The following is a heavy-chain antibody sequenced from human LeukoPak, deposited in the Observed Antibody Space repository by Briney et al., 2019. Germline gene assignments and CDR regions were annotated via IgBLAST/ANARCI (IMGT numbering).Heavy chain of an antibody. CDR2: ISGSGGTT. Sequence: PGGSLRLSCAASGFTFTSYAMGWVRQAPGKGLEWVSGISGSGGTTYYADSVKGRFTISRDNPKNTLSLQMNSLRAEDTAVYYCARQSYGDFLFDYWGQGILVTVSS. V-gene: IGHV3-23*01. CDR3: ARQSYGDFLFDY. D-gene: IGHD4-17*01. J-gene: IGHJ4*02. CDR1: GFTFTSYA.